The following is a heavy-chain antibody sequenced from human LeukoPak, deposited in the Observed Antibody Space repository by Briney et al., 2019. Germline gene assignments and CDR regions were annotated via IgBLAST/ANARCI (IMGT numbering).Heavy chain of an antibody. Sequence: AETLSLTCTVSGGSISSDYWSWIRQPPGKGLEWIGYIYYSGRTNYNPSLKSRVTISVDKSKNQFSLKLSYVTAADTAVYYCARHSGAAARYGMDVWGQGTTVTVSS. V-gene: IGHV4-59*08. J-gene: IGHJ6*02. D-gene: IGHD6-13*01. CDR1: GGSISSDY. CDR3: ARHSGAAARYGMDV. CDR2: IYYSGRT.